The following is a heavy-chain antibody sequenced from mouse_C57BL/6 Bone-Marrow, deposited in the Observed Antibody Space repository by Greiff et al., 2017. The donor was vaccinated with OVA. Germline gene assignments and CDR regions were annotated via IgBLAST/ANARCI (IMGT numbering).Heavy chain of an antibody. CDR1: GYTFTSYW. CDR2: IYPSDSET. D-gene: IGHD4-1*01. CDR3: ARRTGTGGFDY. J-gene: IGHJ2*01. Sequence: QVQLQQPGAELVRPGSSVKLSCKASGYTFTSYWMDWVKQRPGQGLEWIGNIYPSDSETHYNQKFKDKATLTVDKSSSTAYMQLSSLTSEDSAVYYCARRTGTGGFDYWGQGTTLTVSS. V-gene: IGHV1-61*01.